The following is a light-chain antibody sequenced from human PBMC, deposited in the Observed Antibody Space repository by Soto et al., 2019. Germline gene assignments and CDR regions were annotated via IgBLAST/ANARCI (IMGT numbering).Light chain of an antibody. CDR3: KTWGTGIRV. CDR2: LNSDGSH. J-gene: IGLJ3*02. V-gene: IGLV4-69*01. CDR1: SAHSSYA. Sequence: QPVLTQSPSASASLGASVKLTCTLSSAHSSYAIAWHRQQPEKCHRYLMQLNSDGSHYTGHGIPDRLSGSTSGAERYLPLSRLQSEEEDQYYGKTWGTGIRVFGGGTKVTVL.